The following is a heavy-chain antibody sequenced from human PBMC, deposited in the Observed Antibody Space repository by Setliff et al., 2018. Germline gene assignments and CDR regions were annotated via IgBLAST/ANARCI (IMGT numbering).Heavy chain of an antibody. Sequence: ASVKVSCKASGGTFSSYAISWVRQAPGQGLEWMGGIIPIFGTANYAQNFQGRVTITTDESTSTAYMELSSLRTEDTAVYYCAREGVDTRSSTDYRYYMDVWGKGTTVTVSS. D-gene: IGHD5-18*01. CDR1: GGTFSSYA. CDR3: AREGVDTRSSTDYRYYMDV. CDR2: IIPIFGTA. V-gene: IGHV1-69*05. J-gene: IGHJ6*03.